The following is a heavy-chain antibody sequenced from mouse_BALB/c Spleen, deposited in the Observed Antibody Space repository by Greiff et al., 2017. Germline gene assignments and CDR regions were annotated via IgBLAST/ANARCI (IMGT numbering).Heavy chain of an antibody. CDR3: ARQNYYGSRNYAMDY. D-gene: IGHD1-1*01. Sequence: EVQLVESGGDLVKPGGSLKLSCAASGFTFSSYGMSWVRQTPDKRLEWVATISSGGSYTYYPDSVKGRFTISRDNAKNTLYLQMSSLKSEDTAMYYCARQNYYGSRNYAMDYWGQGTSVTVSS. CDR2: ISSGGSYT. J-gene: IGHJ4*01. CDR1: GFTFSSYG. V-gene: IGHV5-6*01.